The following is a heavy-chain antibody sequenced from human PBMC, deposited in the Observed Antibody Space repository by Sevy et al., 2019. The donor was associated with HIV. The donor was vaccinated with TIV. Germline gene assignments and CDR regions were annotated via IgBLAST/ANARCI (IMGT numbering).Heavy chain of an antibody. CDR3: ASEGYYNPHDY. CDR1: GFTFSKYS. Sequence: GGSLRLSCAASGFTFSKYSMSWVRQPPGKGLEWVSTLSFGCGEINYADSVKGRFTISRDNSKNSVYLQMNNLGPDDSAGYYYASEGYYNPHDYWGQGTLVTVSS. D-gene: IGHD3-22*01. J-gene: IGHJ4*02. CDR2: LSFGCGEI. V-gene: IGHV3-23*01.